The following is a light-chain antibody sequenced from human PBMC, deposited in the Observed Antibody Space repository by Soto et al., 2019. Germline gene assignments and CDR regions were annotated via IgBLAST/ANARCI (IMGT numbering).Light chain of an antibody. CDR3: CDYTPRSTLV. V-gene: IGLV2-14*03. CDR1: SRDIGAYNL. J-gene: IGLJ2*01. Sequence: QSALTQPASVSGTPGQTITISCSGTSRDIGAYNLVSWYQQPAAKAPILLIYNIRNRPSGISYRFSSSKSATTASLTISRPVPEDEADYYCCDYTPRSTLVFGGGTKLTVL. CDR2: NIR.